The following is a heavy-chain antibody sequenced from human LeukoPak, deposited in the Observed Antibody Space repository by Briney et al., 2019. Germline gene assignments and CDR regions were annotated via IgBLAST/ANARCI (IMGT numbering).Heavy chain of an antibody. V-gene: IGHV4-34*01. J-gene: IGHJ4*02. Sequence: SETLSLTCAVYGGSFSGYYWSWIRQPPGKGLEWIGEINHSGSTNYNPSLKSRVTISVDTSKNQFSLKLSSVTAADTAVYYCARRVAVDYFDYWGQGTLVTVSS. CDR3: ARRVAVDYFDY. CDR1: GGSFSGYY. D-gene: IGHD6-19*01. CDR2: INHSGST.